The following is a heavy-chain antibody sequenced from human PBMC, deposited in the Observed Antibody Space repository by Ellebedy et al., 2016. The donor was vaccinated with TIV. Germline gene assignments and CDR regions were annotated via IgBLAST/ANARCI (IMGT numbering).Heavy chain of an antibody. CDR1: GFTTSTYW. CDR3: AGGRGTLV. D-gene: IGHD1-1*01. Sequence: GESLKTSXAASGFTTSTYWMSWVRQAPGKGLEWVASIKLDGSEKYYVDSVKGRFTISRDNAKKSLFLQMNSQRAEDTAVYYCAGGRGTLVWGQGTLVTVSS. J-gene: IGHJ4*02. V-gene: IGHV3-7*01. CDR2: IKLDGSEK.